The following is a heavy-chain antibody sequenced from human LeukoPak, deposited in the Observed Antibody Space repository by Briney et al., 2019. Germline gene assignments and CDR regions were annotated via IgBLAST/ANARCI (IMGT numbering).Heavy chain of an antibody. D-gene: IGHD3-22*01. CDR1: GGTFSSYA. CDR2: IIPIFGTA. Sequence: SVKVSCKASGGTFSSYAISWVRQAPGQGLEWMGGIIPIFGTANYAQKFQGRVTITADESTSTAYMELSSLRAEDTAVYYCATSPSWYYDSSVRRDIDRHYFDYWGQGTLVTVSS. CDR3: ATSPSWYYDSSVRRDIDRHYFDY. J-gene: IGHJ4*02. V-gene: IGHV1-69*13.